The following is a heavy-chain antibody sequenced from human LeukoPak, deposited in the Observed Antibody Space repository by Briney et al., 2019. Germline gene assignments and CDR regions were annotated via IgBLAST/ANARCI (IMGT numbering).Heavy chain of an antibody. CDR1: GGTFTSYA. V-gene: IGHV1-69*04. Sequence: GSSVKVSCKASGGTFTSYAISWVRQAPGQGLQWMGRFIPILAIANYAQNFQGRVTITADKSTSTAYMELSSLRSEDTAVYYCASRYSGYDYDAFDIWGQGTMVTVSS. CDR2: FIPILAIA. CDR3: ASRYSGYDYDAFDI. J-gene: IGHJ3*02. D-gene: IGHD5-12*01.